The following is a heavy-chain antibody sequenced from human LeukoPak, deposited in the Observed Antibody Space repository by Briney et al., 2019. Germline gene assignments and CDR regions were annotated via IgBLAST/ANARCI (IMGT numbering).Heavy chain of an antibody. J-gene: IGHJ4*02. V-gene: IGHV1-46*01. CDR2: INPSGGST. D-gene: IGHD5-12*01. Sequence: ASVKVSCKASGYTFTSYYMHWVRQAPGQGLEWMGIINPSGGSTSYAQKFQGRVTMTRDTSTSTVYMELSSLRSEDTAVYYCARLGPIVATVSHFDYWGQGTLVTVSP. CDR1: GYTFTSYY. CDR3: ARLGPIVATVSHFDY.